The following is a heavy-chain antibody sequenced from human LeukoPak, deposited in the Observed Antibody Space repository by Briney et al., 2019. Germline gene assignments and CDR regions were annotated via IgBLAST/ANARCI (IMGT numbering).Heavy chain of an antibody. Sequence: GGSLRLSCAASGFTFSNYWMHWVRHAPGEALMWVSRIKSDGSSTTYADSVKGRFTISRDNTKNTLYLQMNSLRAEDTAVYYCSRDSLSSCGGDCYSGLDVWGQGTTVTVSS. CDR1: GFTFSNYW. V-gene: IGHV3-74*01. CDR3: SRDSLSSCGGDCYSGLDV. D-gene: IGHD2-21*02. J-gene: IGHJ6*02. CDR2: IKSDGSST.